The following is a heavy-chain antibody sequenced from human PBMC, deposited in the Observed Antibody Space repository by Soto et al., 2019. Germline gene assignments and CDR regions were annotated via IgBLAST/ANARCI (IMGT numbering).Heavy chain of an antibody. CDR3: ARGPYLDYFDY. V-gene: IGHV4-31*03. J-gene: IGHJ4*02. CDR1: GGSISSGGYY. Sequence: SETLSLTCTVSGGSISSGGYYWSWIRQHPGKGLEWIGYIYYSGSTYYNPSLKSRVTISVDTSKNQFSLKLSSVTAADTAVYYCARGPYLDYFDYWGQGTLVTVSS. CDR2: IYYSGST.